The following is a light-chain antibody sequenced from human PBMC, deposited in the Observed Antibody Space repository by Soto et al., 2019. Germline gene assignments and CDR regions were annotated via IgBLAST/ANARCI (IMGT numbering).Light chain of an antibody. Sequence: DVVLTQTPLSSPVSLGQPASISCRSSQSLVTADGHTFLSGLQQRPGQPPRVLIYKVSNRFSGVTDKFSGSGAGTEFTLKISRVEAEDVGIYYFMQLTHVPYTFGHGPKLEIK. CDR3: MQLTHVPYT. CDR1: QSLVTADGHTF. CDR2: KVS. V-gene: IGKV2-24*01. J-gene: IGKJ2*01.